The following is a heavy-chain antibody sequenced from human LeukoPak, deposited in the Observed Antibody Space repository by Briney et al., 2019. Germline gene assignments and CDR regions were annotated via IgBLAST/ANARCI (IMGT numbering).Heavy chain of an antibody. V-gene: IGHV1-18*01. D-gene: IGHD6-13*01. CDR2: ISGYNGNT. CDR1: GYTFSRYG. Sequence: ASVKVSCKASGYTFSRYGISWVRQAPGQGLEWMGWISGYNGNTKSAQMVQGRVTMTTDTSTSTAYMELRSLRFDDTAVYYCARDQSVRLLQTSSTYFKHVFAIWGQGSMVTVSS. J-gene: IGHJ3*02. CDR3: ARDQSVRLLQTSSTYFKHVFAI.